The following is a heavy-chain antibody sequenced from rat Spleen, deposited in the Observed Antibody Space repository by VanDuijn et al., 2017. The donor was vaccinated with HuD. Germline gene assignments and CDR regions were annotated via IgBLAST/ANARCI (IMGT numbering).Heavy chain of an antibody. CDR3: ARHLIPGYFDY. CDR1: GFTFSDYD. V-gene: IGHV5-7*01. D-gene: IGHD1-4*01. Sequence: EVQLVESGGGLVQPGRSLKLSCAASGFTFSDYDMACVRQAPKKGLEWVATINYDGRSTHYRASVKGRFTISRDKAKSTLYLQMDSLRSEDTATYYCARHLIPGYFDYWGQGVMVTVSS. CDR2: INYDGRST. J-gene: IGHJ2*01.